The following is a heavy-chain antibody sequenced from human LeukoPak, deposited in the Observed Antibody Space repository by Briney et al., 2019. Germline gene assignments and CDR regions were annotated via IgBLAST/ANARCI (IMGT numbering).Heavy chain of an antibody. J-gene: IGHJ4*02. CDR2: MNPNSGNT. Sequence: ASVKVSCKASGYTFTSYDINWVRQATGQGLEWMGWMNPNSGNTGYAQKFQGRVTMTRNTSIGTAYMELSSLRSEDTAVYYCVLEMATPRGGDFDYWGQGTLVTVSS. V-gene: IGHV1-8*01. CDR1: GYTFTSYD. CDR3: VLEMATPRGGDFDY. D-gene: IGHD5-24*01.